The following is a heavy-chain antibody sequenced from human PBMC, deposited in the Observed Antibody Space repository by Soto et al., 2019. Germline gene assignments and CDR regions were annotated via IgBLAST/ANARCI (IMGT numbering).Heavy chain of an antibody. CDR1: GFAFRNYA. Sequence: EEQLLESGGGLVQPGGSLRLSCTASGFAFRNYAMSWVRQTPEKGLEWVSVVNSGSDKTYYADSVKGRFTISRDNAKNTLHLQMNSLRAEDTAVYYCAKDSSGYYDAFDIWGQGTMVTVSS. CDR3: AKDSSGYYDAFDI. D-gene: IGHD3-22*01. J-gene: IGHJ3*02. CDR2: VNSGSDKT. V-gene: IGHV3-23*01.